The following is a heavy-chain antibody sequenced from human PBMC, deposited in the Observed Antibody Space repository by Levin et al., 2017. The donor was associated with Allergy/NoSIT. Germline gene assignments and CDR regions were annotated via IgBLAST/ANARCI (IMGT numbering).Heavy chain of an antibody. CDR3: ARSASVSIAARLRWYFDL. D-gene: IGHD6-6*01. J-gene: IGHJ2*01. CDR1: GGTFSSYA. Sequence: SVKVSCKASGGTFSSYAISWVRQAPGQGLEWMGGIIPIFGTANYAQKFQGRVTITADESTSTAYMELSSLRSEDTAVYYCARSASVSIAARLRWYFDLWGRGTLVTVSS. V-gene: IGHV1-69*13. CDR2: IIPIFGTA.